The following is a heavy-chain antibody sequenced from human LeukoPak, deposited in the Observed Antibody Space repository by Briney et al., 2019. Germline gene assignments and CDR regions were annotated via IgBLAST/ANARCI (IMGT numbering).Heavy chain of an antibody. CDR1: EYTFTSYD. CDR3: ARVSWNYVDDYYYYMDV. D-gene: IGHD1-7*01. V-gene: IGHV1-8*01. CDR2: MNPNSGNT. Sequence: ASAKVSCKASEYTFTSYDINWVRQATGQGLEWMGWMNPNSGNTGYAQKFQGRVTMTRNNSISTAYMELSNLRSEDTAVYYCARVSWNYVDDYYYYMDVWGKGTTVTVSS. J-gene: IGHJ6*03.